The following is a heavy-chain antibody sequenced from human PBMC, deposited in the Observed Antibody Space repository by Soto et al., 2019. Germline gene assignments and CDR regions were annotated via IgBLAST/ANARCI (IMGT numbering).Heavy chain of an antibody. J-gene: IGHJ5*02. CDR2: SA. CDR3: AREGPPDIAWFDP. CDR1: GGTFSIDT. V-gene: IGHV1-69*01. Sequence: QVQLVQSGAEVKKPGSSVKVSCEASGGTFSIDTISWVRQAPGQGVEWMGGSANSAQKFQGRLTVTADESTSTVYLQLISLTSEDTAVFYCAREGPPDIAWFDPWGQGTLVSVSS. D-gene: IGHD2-15*01.